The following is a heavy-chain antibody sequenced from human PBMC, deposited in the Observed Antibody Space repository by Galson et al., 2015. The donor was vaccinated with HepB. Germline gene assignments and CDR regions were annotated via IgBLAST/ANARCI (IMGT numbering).Heavy chain of an antibody. CDR2: ISSNSNYM. V-gene: IGHV3-21*01. J-gene: IGHJ4*02. CDR1: GFTFSSYS. Sequence: SLRLSCAASGFTFSSYSMNWVRQAPGKGLEWVSSISSNSNYMYYADSVKGRFTISRDNAKNSLYLQVNSLRAEDTAVYYCARDSSNWSFDYWGRGTLVTVSS. D-gene: IGHD6-13*01. CDR3: ARDSSNWSFDY.